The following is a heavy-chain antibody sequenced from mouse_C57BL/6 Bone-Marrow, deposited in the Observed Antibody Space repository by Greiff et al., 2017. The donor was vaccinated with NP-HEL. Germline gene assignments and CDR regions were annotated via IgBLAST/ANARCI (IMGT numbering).Heavy chain of an antibody. CDR2: FYPGSGSI. D-gene: IGHD1-1*01. V-gene: IGHV1-62-2*01. CDR1: GYTFTEYT. J-gene: IGHJ3*01. CDR3: ARHGPHYYGSSSAWFAY. Sequence: QVQLKQSGAELVKPGASVKLSCKASGYTFTEYTIHWVKQRSGQGLEWIGWFYPGSGSIKYNEKFKDKATLTADKSSSTVYMELSRLTSEDSAVYFCARHGPHYYGSSSAWFAYWGQGTLVTVSA.